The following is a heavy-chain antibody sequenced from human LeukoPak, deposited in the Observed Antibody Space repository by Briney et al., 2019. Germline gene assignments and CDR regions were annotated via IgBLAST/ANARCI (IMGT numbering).Heavy chain of an antibody. CDR1: GYSFTSYW. CDR2: IYPGDSDT. V-gene: IGHV5-51*01. CDR3: ARSASKIQLWSSDYYFYMDV. J-gene: IGHJ6*03. Sequence: GESLKISCKGSGYSFTSYWIGWVRQMPGKGLEWMGIIYPGDSDTRYSPSFQGQVTISADKSISTAYLQWSSLKASDTAMYYCARSASKIQLWSSDYYFYMDVWGKGTTVTVSS. D-gene: IGHD5-18*01.